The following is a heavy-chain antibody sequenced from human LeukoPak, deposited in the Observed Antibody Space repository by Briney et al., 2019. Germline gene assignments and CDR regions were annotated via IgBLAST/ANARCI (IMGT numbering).Heavy chain of an antibody. Sequence: SQTPSLTCRVSGGSVSSGGFFWTWVRQYPGGRLEWIGYISYNGRTYSDSSLQSRVTMSLDTSTNQFSLRLSSVTAADTAMYFCARYYCGGSYCPGIDSWGQGTLVTVSS. CDR1: GGSVSSGGFF. CDR3: ARYYCGGSYCPGIDS. V-gene: IGHV4-31*03. J-gene: IGHJ4*02. D-gene: IGHD2-21*01. CDR2: ISYNGRT.